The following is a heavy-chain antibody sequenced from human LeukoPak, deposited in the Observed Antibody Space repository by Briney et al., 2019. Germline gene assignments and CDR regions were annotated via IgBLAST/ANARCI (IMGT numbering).Heavy chain of an antibody. J-gene: IGHJ1*01. CDR3: AKDEDARPMYFQH. Sequence: GGSLRLSCAASGFTFSFYSMNWVRQAPGKGLEWVSAISGSGGSIHYADSVKGRFTISRDNSKNTLYLQMNTLRAEDTAVYYCAKDEDARPMYFQHWGQGTLVTVSS. CDR1: GFTFSFYS. CDR2: ISGSGGSI. V-gene: IGHV3-23*01. D-gene: IGHD2-2*01.